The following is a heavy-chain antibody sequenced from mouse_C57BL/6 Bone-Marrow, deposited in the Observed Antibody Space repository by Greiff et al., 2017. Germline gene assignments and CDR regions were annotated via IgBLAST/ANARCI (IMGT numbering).Heavy chain of an antibody. V-gene: IGHV1-75*01. CDR3: ARSEVHGSPWYFDV. CDR2: IFPGSGST. D-gene: IGHD1-1*01. J-gene: IGHJ1*03. CDR1: GYTFTDYY. Sequence: VQLQQSGPELVKPGASVKISCKASGYTFTDYYINWVKQRPGQGLEWIGWIFPGSGSTYYNEKFKGKATLTVDKSSSTAYVLLSSLTSEDSAVDFCARSEVHGSPWYFDVWGTGTTVTVSS.